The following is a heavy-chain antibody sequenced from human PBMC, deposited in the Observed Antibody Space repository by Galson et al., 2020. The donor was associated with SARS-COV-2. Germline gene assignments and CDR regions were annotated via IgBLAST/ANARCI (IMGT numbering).Heavy chain of an antibody. CDR3: SREGWQGGY. V-gene: IGHV3-7*01. CDR2: IKGDGSET. J-gene: IGHJ4*02. Sequence: GESLKSYCEFSGLTFNDFLMSWIRQATGKGLEWLANIKGDGSETNYADFVKGQFSISRDNAANSLYLQMNSLRVEDSAVYYCSREGWQGGYWGQGTRVTVSS. CDR1: GLTFNDFL. D-gene: IGHD6-19*01.